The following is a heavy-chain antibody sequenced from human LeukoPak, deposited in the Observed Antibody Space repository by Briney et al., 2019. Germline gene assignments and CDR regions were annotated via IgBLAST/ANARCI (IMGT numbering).Heavy chain of an antibody. CDR1: GGTFSSYA. Sequence: PGSSVKVSCKASGGTFSSYAISWVRQAPGQGLEWMGGIIPIFGTANYAQKFQGRVTITTDESTSTAYMELSSLRSEDTAVYYCGVDLGGYYTRTYYYYYMDVWGKGTTVTVSS. J-gene: IGHJ6*03. V-gene: IGHV1-69*05. CDR3: GVDLGGYYTRTYYYYYMDV. CDR2: IIPIFGTA. D-gene: IGHD3-3*01.